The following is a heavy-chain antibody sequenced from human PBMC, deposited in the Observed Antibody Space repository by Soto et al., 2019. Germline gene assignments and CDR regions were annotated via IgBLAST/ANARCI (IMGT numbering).Heavy chain of an antibody. V-gene: IGHV1-2*04. CDR1: GYTFTGYY. Sequence: EASVKVSCKASGYTFTGYYMHWVRQAPGQGLEWMGWINPNSGGTNYAQKFQGWVTMTRDTSISTAYMELSRLRSDDTAVYYCARDRARPQTGPYKPNAFDIWGQGTMVTVSS. CDR3: ARDRARPQTGPYKPNAFDI. CDR2: INPNSGGT. D-gene: IGHD3-9*01. J-gene: IGHJ3*02.